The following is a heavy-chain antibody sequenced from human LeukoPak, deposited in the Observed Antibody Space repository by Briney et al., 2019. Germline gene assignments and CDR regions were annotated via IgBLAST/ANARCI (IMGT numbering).Heavy chain of an antibody. D-gene: IGHD5-12*01. Sequence: SETLSLTYTVSGGSINSYYWSWIRQPAGKGLEWIGRIYSSGSANYNPSLKSRVTMSVDTSKNQFFLKLSSVAAADTAVYFCARGDAVATITDYWGQGTLVTVSS. CDR2: IYSSGSA. J-gene: IGHJ4*02. CDR1: GGSINSYY. CDR3: ARGDAVATITDY. V-gene: IGHV4-4*07.